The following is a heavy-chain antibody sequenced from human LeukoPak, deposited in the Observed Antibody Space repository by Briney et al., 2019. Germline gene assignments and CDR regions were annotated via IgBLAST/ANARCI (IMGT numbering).Heavy chain of an antibody. CDR3: ARMREIAATRISGGDY. J-gene: IGHJ4*02. V-gene: IGHV4-59*01. CDR1: GGSISSYY. Sequence: SETLSLTCTVSGGSISSYYWTWIRQPPGKGLEWIGYIYYSGSTNYNPSLKSRVTISVDTSKNQFSLKLSSVTAADPAVFYCARMREIAATRISGGDYWGQGTLVTVSS. CDR2: IYYSGST. D-gene: IGHD6-13*01.